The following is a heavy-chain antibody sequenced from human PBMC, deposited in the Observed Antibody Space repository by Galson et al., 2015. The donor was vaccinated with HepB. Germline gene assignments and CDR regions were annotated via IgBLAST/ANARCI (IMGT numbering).Heavy chain of an antibody. V-gene: IGHV3-30-3*01. CDR1: GFTFSRYP. CDR2: ISHDGTME. D-gene: IGHD2-15*01. J-gene: IGHJ6*03. Sequence: SLRLSCAGSGFTFSRYPMHWVRQAPGKGLEWVAVISHDGTMEYYRESVKGRFSISRDSVKSTLYLQMNSLRAEDTAVYYCSRDVGSCSGGYCYTPRYMDVWGKWTTVTVS. CDR3: SRDVGSCSGGYCYTPRYMDV.